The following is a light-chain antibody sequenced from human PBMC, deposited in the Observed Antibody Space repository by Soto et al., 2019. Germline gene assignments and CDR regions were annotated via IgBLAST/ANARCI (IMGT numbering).Light chain of an antibody. CDR2: GNN. CDR3: QSFDSSLSGSV. Sequence: QPVLTQPPSVSGAPGQRVTISCTGSSSNIGAGYDVHWYQQLPGTAPKLLMYGNNNRPSGVPDRFSGSKSDTSASLAITGRQAEDEGDFYCQSFDSSLSGSVFGGGTKLTVL. V-gene: IGLV1-40*01. J-gene: IGLJ2*01. CDR1: SSNIGAGYD.